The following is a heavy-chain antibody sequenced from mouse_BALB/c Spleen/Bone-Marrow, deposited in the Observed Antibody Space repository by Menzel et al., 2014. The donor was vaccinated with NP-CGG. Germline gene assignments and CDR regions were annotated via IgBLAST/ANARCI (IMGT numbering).Heavy chain of an antibody. V-gene: IGHV14-3*02. J-gene: IGHJ1*01. D-gene: IGHD1-2*01. CDR2: IDPANGNT. CDR1: GFNIKDTY. Sequence: VQLQQPGAELVKPGASVKLSCTASGFNIKDTYMHWVKQRPEQGLEWIGRIDPANGNTKYDPKFQGKATITADTSSNTAYLQLSSLTSEDTAVYYCARGGTTATWYFDVWGAGTTVTVSS. CDR3: ARGGTTATWYFDV.